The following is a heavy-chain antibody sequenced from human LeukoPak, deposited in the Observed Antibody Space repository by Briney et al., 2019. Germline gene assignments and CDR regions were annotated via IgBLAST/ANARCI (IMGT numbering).Heavy chain of an antibody. CDR1: GYTFTSCD. Sequence: VASVKVSCKASGYTFTSCDINWVRQATGQGLEWTGWMNPNSGNTGYAQKFQGRVTMTRNTSISTAYMELSSLRSEDTAVYYCARGKTITMVRGVPRRGGWFDPWGQGTLVTVSS. CDR2: MNPNSGNT. CDR3: ARGKTITMVRGVPRRGGWFDP. D-gene: IGHD3-10*01. V-gene: IGHV1-8*01. J-gene: IGHJ5*02.